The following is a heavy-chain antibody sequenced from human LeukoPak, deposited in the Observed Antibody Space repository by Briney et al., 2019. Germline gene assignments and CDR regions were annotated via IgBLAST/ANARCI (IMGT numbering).Heavy chain of an antibody. Sequence: SETLSLTCAVSGGSFSSDGYSWNCIRQPPGKGLECIGYIYPSGNTYYNPSLKSRVTISIDRSKNQFSLNLSSVTAADTAVYYCARGYCSGSTCYLAFDIWGQGTMVTVSS. CDR2: IYPSGNT. V-gene: IGHV4-30-2*01. J-gene: IGHJ3*02. CDR3: ARGYCSGSTCYLAFDI. CDR1: GGSFSSDGYS. D-gene: IGHD2-15*01.